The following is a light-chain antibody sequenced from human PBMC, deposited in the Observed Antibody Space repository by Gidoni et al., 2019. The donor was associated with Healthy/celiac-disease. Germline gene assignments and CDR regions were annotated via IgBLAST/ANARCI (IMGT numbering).Light chain of an antibody. Sequence: ITCRASQSISSWLAWYQQKPGKAPKLLIYKASSLESGVPSRFSGSGSGTEFTLTISSLQPDDFATYYCKQYNSYWTFGQGTKVEIK. V-gene: IGKV1-5*03. CDR2: KAS. J-gene: IGKJ1*01. CDR1: QSISSW. CDR3: KQYNSYWT.